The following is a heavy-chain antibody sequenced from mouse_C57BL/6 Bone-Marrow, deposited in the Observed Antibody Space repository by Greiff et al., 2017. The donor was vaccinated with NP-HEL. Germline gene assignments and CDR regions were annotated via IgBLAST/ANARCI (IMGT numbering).Heavy chain of an antibody. CDR2: ISDGGSYT. V-gene: IGHV5-4*01. J-gene: IGHJ2*01. CDR3: AREGDDYDTGFDY. D-gene: IGHD2-4*01. CDR1: GFTFSSYA. Sequence: EVKVEESGGGLVKPGGSLKLSCAASGFTFSSYAMSWVRQTPEKRLAWVATISDGGSYTYYPDNVKGRFTISRDNAKNNLYLQMSHLKSEDTAMYYCAREGDDYDTGFDYWGQGTTLTVSS.